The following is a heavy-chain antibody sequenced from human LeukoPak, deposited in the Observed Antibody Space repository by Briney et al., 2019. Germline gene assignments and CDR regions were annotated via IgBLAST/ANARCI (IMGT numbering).Heavy chain of an antibody. CDR3: AKDRPTVYSSSWLHFLDS. Sequence: GGTLRLSCAASGFTFSSYGMIWARQVPGKGLEWVSGISGSGGSTYVADSVKGRFTVSRDNFKNTLYLQMNSLRADDAAVYYCAKDRPTVYSSSWLHFLDSWGQGTLVTVSS. CDR2: ISGSGGST. J-gene: IGHJ4*02. CDR1: GFTFSSYG. V-gene: IGHV3-23*01. D-gene: IGHD6-13*01.